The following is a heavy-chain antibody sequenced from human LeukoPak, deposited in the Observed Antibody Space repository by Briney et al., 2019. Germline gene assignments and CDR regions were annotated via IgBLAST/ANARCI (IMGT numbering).Heavy chain of an antibody. J-gene: IGHJ3*02. CDR3: ARVIEDDAFDI. CDR2: IYYSGST. CDR1: GYSISSGYY. D-gene: IGHD3-16*02. V-gene: IGHV4-38-2*02. Sequence: SETLSLTCTVSGYSISSGYYWGWIRQPPGKGLEWIGSIYYSGSTYYNPSLKSRVTISVDTSKNQFSLKLSSVTAADTAVYYCARVIEDDAFDIWGQGTMVTVSS.